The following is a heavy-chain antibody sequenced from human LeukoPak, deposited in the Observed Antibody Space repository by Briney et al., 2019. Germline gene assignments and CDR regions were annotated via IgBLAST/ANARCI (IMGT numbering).Heavy chain of an antibody. V-gene: IGHV4-59*11. J-gene: IGHJ4*02. CDR1: GGSISSHY. Sequence: PSETLSLTCTVSGGSISSHYWSWIRQPPGKGLEWIGYIYYSGSTNYNPSLKSRDTISVDTSKNQCSLKLSSVTAADTAVYYCARQSISGSSLSYFDYWGQGTLVNVSS. CDR2: IYYSGST. CDR3: ARQSISGSSLSYFDY. D-gene: IGHD3-22*01.